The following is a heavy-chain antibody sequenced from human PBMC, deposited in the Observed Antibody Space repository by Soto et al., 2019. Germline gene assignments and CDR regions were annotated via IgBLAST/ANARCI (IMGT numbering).Heavy chain of an antibody. V-gene: IGHV1-69*01. CDR1: GGTFSSYA. CDR2: IIPIFGTA. CDR3: SRGDVVVVAATPVYYYYYGMDV. Sequence: QVQLVQSGAEVKKPGSSVKVSCKASGGTFSSYAISWVRQAPGQGLEWMGGIIPIFGTANYAQKFQGRVTITADESMSTAYMELSSLRSEDTAVYYFSRGDVVVVAATPVYYYYYGMDVWGQGTTVTVCS. J-gene: IGHJ6*02. D-gene: IGHD2-15*01.